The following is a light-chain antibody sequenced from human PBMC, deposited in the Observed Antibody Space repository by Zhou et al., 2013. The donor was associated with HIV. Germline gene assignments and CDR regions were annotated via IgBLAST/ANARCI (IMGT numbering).Light chain of an antibody. CDR3: QHRSNWLT. V-gene: IGKV3-11*01. J-gene: IGKJ4*01. CDR2: DAS. CDR1: QSVYSNY. Sequence: EIVLTQSPGTLSLSPGERATLSCRASQSVYSNYLAWYQQKPGQAPRLLMYDASNRATGIPARFSGSGSGTDFTLTISSLEPEDFAVYYCQHRSNWLTFGGGTKVEIK.